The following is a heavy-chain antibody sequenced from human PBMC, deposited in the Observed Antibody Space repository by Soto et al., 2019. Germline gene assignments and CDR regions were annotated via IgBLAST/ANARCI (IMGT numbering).Heavy chain of an antibody. CDR2: VSPTGNTV. V-gene: IGHV3-9*01. J-gene: IGHJ4*02. CDR3: LKDAPNGSIDD. Sequence: VQVVASGGGLVQRGRSLRLSCAVSGFRFEQYVMHWVRQAPGKGLESVSTVSPTGNTVAYADSVEGRVTVSRDNAKNSLSLQMNSLKGDDTAFYYCLKDAPNGSIDDWCQGTLVTVSS. CDR1: GFRFEQYV. D-gene: IGHD3-10*01.